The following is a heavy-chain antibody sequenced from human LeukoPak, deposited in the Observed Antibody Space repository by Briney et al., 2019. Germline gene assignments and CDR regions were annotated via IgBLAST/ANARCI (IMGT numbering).Heavy chain of an antibody. J-gene: IGHJ4*02. V-gene: IGHV3-23*01. Sequence: GGSLRLSCAASGFTFSSYWMSWVRQAPGKGLEWVSVISGSGVSTYYADSVKGRFTISRDNSKNTLYLQMNSLRAEDTAIYYCAKDSSSWFHLDYWGQGTLVTVSS. D-gene: IGHD6-13*01. CDR1: GFTFSSYW. CDR2: ISGSGVST. CDR3: AKDSSSWFHLDY.